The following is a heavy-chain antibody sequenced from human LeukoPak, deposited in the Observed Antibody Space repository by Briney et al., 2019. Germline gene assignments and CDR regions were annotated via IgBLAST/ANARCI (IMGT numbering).Heavy chain of an antibody. CDR1: GGTFSSYA. V-gene: IGHV1-69*13. CDR2: IIPIFGTA. Sequence: SVKVSCKASGGTFSSYAISWVRQAPGQGLEWMGGIIPIFGTANYAQKFQGRVTITADESTSTAYMELSSLRSEDTAVYYCARGGNSYGSTFDYWGQGTLAPVSS. D-gene: IGHD5-18*01. CDR3: ARGGNSYGSTFDY. J-gene: IGHJ4*02.